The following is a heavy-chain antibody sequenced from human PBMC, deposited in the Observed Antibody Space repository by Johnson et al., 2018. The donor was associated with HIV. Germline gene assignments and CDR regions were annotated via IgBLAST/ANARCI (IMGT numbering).Heavy chain of an antibody. CDR1: GFTFSNYA. Sequence: VQLVESGGGVVQPGRSLRLSCAASGFTFSNYAIHWGRQAPGKGLEWVALMSYDGSNKYYADSVQGRFAISRDISKSTLYLQMNSLRAEDTAVYYCAKERGGSYVGGDASDIWGPGTMVTVSS. V-gene: IGHV3-30*09. CDR3: AKERGGSYVGGDASDI. D-gene: IGHD1-26*01. CDR2: MSYDGSNK. J-gene: IGHJ3*02.